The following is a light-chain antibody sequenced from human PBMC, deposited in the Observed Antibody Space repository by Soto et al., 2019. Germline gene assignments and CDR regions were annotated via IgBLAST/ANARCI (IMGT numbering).Light chain of an antibody. CDR3: QQYNDWAPWT. CDR1: QSVSSN. J-gene: IGKJ1*01. CDR2: GAS. V-gene: IGKV3-15*01. Sequence: EIVMTYAPPTLSVSPGERDTLSCRASQSVSSNLAWYQQKPGQAPRLLIYGASSRATGIPARFSGSGSGTEFTLTISSLQSEDFAVYYYQQYNDWAPWTFGQGTKVEIK.